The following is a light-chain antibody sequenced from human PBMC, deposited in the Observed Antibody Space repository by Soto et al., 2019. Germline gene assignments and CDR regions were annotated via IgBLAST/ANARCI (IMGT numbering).Light chain of an antibody. CDR1: HTVSSTY. J-gene: IGKJ4*01. CDR3: QHYGSLVLT. Sequence: ENALTKPPGTLSLSPGARATPSCRASHTVSSTYLAWYQQKPGQAPMLLIYGTSNRATGIPDRFSGSGSGTDFTLTISRLEPEDFAVYYCQHYGSLVLTFGGGTKVEIK. V-gene: IGKV3-20*01. CDR2: GTS.